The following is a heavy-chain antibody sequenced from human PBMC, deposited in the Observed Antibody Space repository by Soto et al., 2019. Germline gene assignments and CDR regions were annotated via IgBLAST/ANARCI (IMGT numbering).Heavy chain of an antibody. CDR3: AKDRTIFGVVPHYYGMDV. CDR2: ISGSGGST. CDR1: GFTFSSYA. Sequence: GGSLRLSCAASGFTFSSYAMSWVRQAPGKGLEWVSAISGSGGSTYYADSVKGRFTISRDNSKNTLYLQMNSLRAEDTAVYYCAKDRTIFGVVPHYYGMDVWGQGTTVTVSS. V-gene: IGHV3-23*01. J-gene: IGHJ6*02. D-gene: IGHD3-3*01.